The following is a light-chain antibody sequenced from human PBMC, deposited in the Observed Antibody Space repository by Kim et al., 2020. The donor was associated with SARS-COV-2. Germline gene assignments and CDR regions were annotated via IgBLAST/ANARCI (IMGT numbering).Light chain of an antibody. Sequence: ASVGDRVTITCRASQGISNYLAWYQQKPGKGPKLLIYAASTLQSGVPSRFSGSGSRTDFTLTISSLQPEDVATYYCQKYNSAPRTFGQGTKVDIK. CDR3: QKYNSAPRT. J-gene: IGKJ1*01. V-gene: IGKV1-27*01. CDR1: QGISNY. CDR2: AAS.